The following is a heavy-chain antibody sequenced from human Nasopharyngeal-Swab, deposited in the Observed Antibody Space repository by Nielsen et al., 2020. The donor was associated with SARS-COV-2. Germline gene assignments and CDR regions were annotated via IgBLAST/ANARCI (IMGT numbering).Heavy chain of an antibody. J-gene: IGHJ5*02. CDR3: AREAYCSGTSCEGRWFDP. Sequence: SVKVSCKASGGTFTSEAISWIRQAPGQGLEWMGGIIHILGMANYAEKFQGRVTITADKFATTAYMELSSLKSEDTAVYYCAREAYCSGTSCEGRWFDPWGQGTLVTVSS. V-gene: IGHV1-69*10. CDR1: GGTFTSEA. D-gene: IGHD2-2*01. CDR2: IIHILGMA.